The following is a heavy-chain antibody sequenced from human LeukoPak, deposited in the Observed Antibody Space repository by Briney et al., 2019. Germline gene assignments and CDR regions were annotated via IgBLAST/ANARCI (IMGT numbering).Heavy chain of an antibody. D-gene: IGHD2-15*01. Sequence: ASVKVSCKASGYTFTSYYMHWVRQAPGQGLEWMGIINPSGGSTSYAQKFQGRVTMTRDMSTSTVYMELGSLRSEDTAVYYCAREDCSGGSCAASFDYWGQGTLVTVSS. CDR1: GYTFTSYY. V-gene: IGHV1-46*01. J-gene: IGHJ4*02. CDR3: AREDCSGGSCAASFDY. CDR2: INPSGGST.